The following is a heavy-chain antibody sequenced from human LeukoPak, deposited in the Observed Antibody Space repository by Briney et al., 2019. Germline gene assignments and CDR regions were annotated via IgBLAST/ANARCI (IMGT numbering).Heavy chain of an antibody. CDR2: IWYDGSNN. D-gene: IGHD4-17*01. CDR3: ARGDPTVTTKQNFDY. V-gene: IGHV3-33*08. CDR1: GFRLSNHD. Sequence: GSSLTLSCAPSGFRLSNHDMHWPRQATGKGREWVAVIWYDGSNNYYADSVKGRFTISRDNSKNTLYLQMNSLRVEDTAVYYCARGDPTVTTKQNFDYWGQGTLVTVSS. J-gene: IGHJ4*02.